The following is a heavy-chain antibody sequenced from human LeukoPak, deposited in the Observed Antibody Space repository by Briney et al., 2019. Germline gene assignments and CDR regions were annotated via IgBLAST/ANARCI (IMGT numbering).Heavy chain of an antibody. CDR1: GYTFTSYD. J-gene: IGHJ5*02. V-gene: IGHV1-8*01. D-gene: IGHD5-18*01. Sequence: GASMKVSCKTSGYTFTSYDINWVRQATGQGLEWMGWMNPNSGNTDYAQKFQGRVTMTRNTSISTAYMELSSLRSEDTAVYYCARAMDTTMAIFFDPWGQGTLVTVSS. CDR3: ARAMDTTMAIFFDP. CDR2: MNPNSGNT.